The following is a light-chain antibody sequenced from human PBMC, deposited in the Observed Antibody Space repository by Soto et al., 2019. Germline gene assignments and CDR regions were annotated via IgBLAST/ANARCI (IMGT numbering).Light chain of an antibody. V-gene: IGKV3-15*01. J-gene: IGKJ1*01. CDR3: QQYNNWART. CDR1: QSVSNN. Sequence: EIVMTQSPATLSVSPGERATLSCRASQSVSNNLAWYQQKPGQAPRLLMYGASTRATGIPARFSGSGSGTEFTLTISRLQSADFAVYFCQQYNNWARTFGQGTKVDIK. CDR2: GAS.